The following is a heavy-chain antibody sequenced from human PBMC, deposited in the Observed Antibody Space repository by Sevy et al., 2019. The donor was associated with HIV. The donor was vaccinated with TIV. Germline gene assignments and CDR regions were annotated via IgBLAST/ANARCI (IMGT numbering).Heavy chain of an antibody. CDR3: ARELWPGDY. J-gene: IGHJ4*02. CDR1: GFTFSDYF. V-gene: IGHV3-7*01. D-gene: IGHD2-21*01. CDR2: INQDGSQK. Sequence: GGSLRLSCAASGFTFSDYFMGWVRQAPGRGLEWVAHINQDGSQKNYVDSVKGRFTISRDNAKNSLYLQMNRLRVDDTAVYYCARELWPGDYWGQGTLVTVSS.